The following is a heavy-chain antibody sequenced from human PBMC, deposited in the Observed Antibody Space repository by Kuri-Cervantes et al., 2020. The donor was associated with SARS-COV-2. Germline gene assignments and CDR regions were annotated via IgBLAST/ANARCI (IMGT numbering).Heavy chain of an antibody. CDR1: GESFSGYY. V-gene: IGHV4-34*01. Sequence: ESLKISCAVYGESFSGYYWSWIRQPPGKGLEWIGEINHSGSTYYNPSLKSRVTISVDRSKNQFSLKLSSVTAADTAVYYCATYDLQYGYYFDYWGQGTLVTVSS. CDR2: INHSGST. J-gene: IGHJ4*02. D-gene: IGHD4-11*01. CDR3: ATYDLQYGYYFDY.